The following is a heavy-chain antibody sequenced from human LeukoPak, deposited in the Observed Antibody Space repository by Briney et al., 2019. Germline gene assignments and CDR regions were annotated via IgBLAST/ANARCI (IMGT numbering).Heavy chain of an antibody. Sequence: GGSLRLSCAASGSTFSSYAMSWVRQAPGKGLEWVSAISGSGGSTYYADSVKGRFTISRDNSKNTLYLQMNSLRAEDTAVYYCATGTGTTVTQFDYWGQGTLVTVSS. V-gene: IGHV3-23*01. CDR2: ISGSGGST. CDR3: ATGTGTTVTQFDY. D-gene: IGHD1-7*01. J-gene: IGHJ4*02. CDR1: GSTFSSYA.